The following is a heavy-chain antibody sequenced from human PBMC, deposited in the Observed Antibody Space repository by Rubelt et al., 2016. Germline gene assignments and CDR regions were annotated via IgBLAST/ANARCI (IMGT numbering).Heavy chain of an antibody. CDR1: GESFSGYY. D-gene: IGHD6-13*01. CDR2: IYHSGST. V-gene: IGHV4-34*01. Sequence: QVQLQQWGAGLLKPSETLSLTCAVYGESFSGYYWSWIRQPPGKGLEWIGIIYHSGSTYYNPSLKRRITIIVDTSKNQFSLKLSSVTAADTAVYYWARVHRTAAGRPFDNWGQGILVAVSS. CDR3: ARVHRTAAGRPFDN. J-gene: IGHJ4*02.